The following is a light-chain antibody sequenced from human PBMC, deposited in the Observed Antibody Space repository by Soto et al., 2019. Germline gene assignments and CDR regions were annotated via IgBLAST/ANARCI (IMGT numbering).Light chain of an antibody. V-gene: IGLV2-14*01. CDR2: EVS. Sequence: QSVLTQPASVSGSPGQSITISCTGTSSDVGGYNYVSWYQQHPGKAPKLMIYEVSNLPSGVSNRFSGSNSGNTASLTISGLQSEDEASYLCSTYGSTSTRYVFGAGTNLTVL. J-gene: IGLJ1*01. CDR1: SSDVGGYNY. CDR3: STYGSTSTRYV.